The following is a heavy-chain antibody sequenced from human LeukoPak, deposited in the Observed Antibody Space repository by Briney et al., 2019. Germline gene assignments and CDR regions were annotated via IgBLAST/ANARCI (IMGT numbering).Heavy chain of an antibody. CDR2: ISYDGSNK. J-gene: IGHJ4*02. D-gene: IGHD5-24*01. CDR1: GFTFSSYG. Sequence: GGSLRLSCAASGFTFSSYGMHWVRQAPGKGLEWVAVISYDGSNKYYADSVKGRFTISRDNSKNTLYLQMNSLRAEDTAVYYCAKGGSGEMVTKAFDYWGQGTLVTVSS. CDR3: AKGGSGEMVTKAFDY. V-gene: IGHV3-30*18.